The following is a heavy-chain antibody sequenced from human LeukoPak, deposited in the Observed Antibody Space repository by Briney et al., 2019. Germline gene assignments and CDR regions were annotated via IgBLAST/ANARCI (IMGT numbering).Heavy chain of an antibody. CDR1: GFTFSSYA. CDR2: IYSGGST. D-gene: IGHD3-3*01. J-gene: IGHJ6*03. CDR3: AKVQYDFWSGYYNYYYYMDV. Sequence: GGSLRLSCAASGFTFSSYAMSWVRQAPGKGLEWVSVIYSGGSTYYADSVKGRFTISRDNSKNTLYLQMNSLRAEDTAVYYCAKVQYDFWSGYYNYYYYMDVWGKGTTVTVSS. V-gene: IGHV3-23*03.